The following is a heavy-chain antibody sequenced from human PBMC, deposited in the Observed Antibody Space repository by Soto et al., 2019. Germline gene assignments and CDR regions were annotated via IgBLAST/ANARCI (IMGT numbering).Heavy chain of an antibody. V-gene: IGHV1-69*02. CDR3: ARASVTSLDP. CDR1: GGTFSSYT. J-gene: IGHJ5*02. CDR2: ITPILGIA. Sequence: SVKVSCKASGGTFSSYTISWVRQAPGQGLEWMGRITPILGIANYAQKFQGRVTITADKSTSTAYMELSSLRSEDTAVYYCARASVTSLDPWGQGTLVTVSS. D-gene: IGHD4-17*01.